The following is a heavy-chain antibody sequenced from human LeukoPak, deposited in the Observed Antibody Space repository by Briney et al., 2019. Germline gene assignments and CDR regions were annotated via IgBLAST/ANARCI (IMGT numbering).Heavy chain of an antibody. V-gene: IGHV3-33*06. Sequence: QPGRSLRLSCAASGFTFSSYGMHWVRQAPGKGLEWVAVIWYDGSNKYDADSVKGRFTISRDNSKNTLYLQMNSLRAEDTAVYYCAKDLRGYSYGVNDYWGQGTLVTVSS. CDR2: IWYDGSNK. CDR3: AKDLRGYSYGVNDY. D-gene: IGHD5-18*01. CDR1: GFTFSSYG. J-gene: IGHJ4*02.